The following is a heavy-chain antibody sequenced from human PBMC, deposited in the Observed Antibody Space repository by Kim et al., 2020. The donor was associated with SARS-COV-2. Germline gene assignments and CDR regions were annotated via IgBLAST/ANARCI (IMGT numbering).Heavy chain of an antibody. CDR3: AATYSSSSGFDY. CDR2: IYHSGST. V-gene: IGHV4-34*01. Sequence: SETLSLTCAVYGGSFSGYYWSWIRQPPGKGLEWIGEIYHSGSTNYNPSLKSRVTISVDTSKNQFSLKLSSVTAADTAVYYCAATYSSSSGFDYWGQGTLV. J-gene: IGHJ4*02. D-gene: IGHD6-6*01. CDR1: GGSFSGYY.